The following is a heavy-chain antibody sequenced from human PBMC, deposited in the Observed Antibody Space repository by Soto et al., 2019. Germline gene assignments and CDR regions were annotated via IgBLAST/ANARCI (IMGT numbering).Heavy chain of an antibody. Sequence: QVQLQESGPGLVKPSETLSLTCTVSGGSISTYYWSWIRQPAGKGLEWIGRIYASGSTNYNPSLTRRVIMSVSTSKNQFSLKLSSVTAADTAVYYCARGGMVIIPPATAFDYWGQGTLVTVSS. J-gene: IGHJ4*02. V-gene: IGHV4-4*07. CDR3: ARGGMVIIPPATAFDY. CDR1: GGSISTYY. D-gene: IGHD2-2*01. CDR2: IYASGST.